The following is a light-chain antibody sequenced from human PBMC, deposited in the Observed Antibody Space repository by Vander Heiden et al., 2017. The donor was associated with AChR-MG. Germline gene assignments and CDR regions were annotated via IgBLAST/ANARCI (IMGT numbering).Light chain of an antibody. V-gene: IGLV2-23*01. CDR3: CSYAGSSTWV. CDR2: EGS. CDR1: SSDVVSYNL. Sequence: QSALTQPASVSGSPGQSITISCTGTSSDVVSYNLVSWYQQHPGKAPKLMIYEGSKRPSGVSNRFSGSKSGNTASLTISGPQAEDEADYYCCSYAGSSTWVFGGGTKLTVL. J-gene: IGLJ3*02.